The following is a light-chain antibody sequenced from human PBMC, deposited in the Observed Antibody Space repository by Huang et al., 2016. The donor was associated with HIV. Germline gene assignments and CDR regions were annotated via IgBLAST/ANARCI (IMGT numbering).Light chain of an antibody. J-gene: IGKJ5*01. V-gene: IGKV4-1*01. CDR3: QQYYQNPQT. CDR1: QSLLYSLNNKNY. Sequence: DIVMTQPPDSLSVLPGERATIACKSSQSLLYSLNNKNYVAWFQQKPGRPPKLLLYWASTRESGIPERFSGSGSGTDFTLTINNLQPEDVATYYCQQYYQNPQTFGQGT. CDR2: WAS.